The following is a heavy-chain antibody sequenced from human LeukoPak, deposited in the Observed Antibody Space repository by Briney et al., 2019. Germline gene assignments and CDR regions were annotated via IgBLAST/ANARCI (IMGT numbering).Heavy chain of an antibody. CDR3: AKRSSISSGYFDF. J-gene: IGHJ4*02. CDR1: GFTFNNYA. Sequence: GGSLRLSCAASGFTFNNYAMTWVRQAPGKGLEWVSAITGSGASTNYADSVKGRFTISRDNSKNMIYLQMNSLRAEDTAIYYCAKRSSISSGYFDFWGRGTLVTVSS. CDR2: ITGSGAST. V-gene: IGHV3-23*01. D-gene: IGHD3-22*01.